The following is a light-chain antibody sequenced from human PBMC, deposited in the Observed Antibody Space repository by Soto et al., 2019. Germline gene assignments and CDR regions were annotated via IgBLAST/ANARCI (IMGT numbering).Light chain of an antibody. CDR3: SSYTTVPSPQWV. CDR2: KVG. J-gene: IGLJ3*02. V-gene: IGLV2-14*01. Sequence: QSALTQPASVSGSPGQSITIPCSGRSSDLGGLNYVSWYQQHPGKVPKLIIYKVGNRPSGISDRFSASKSGNTASLTISGLQAEAEAHYYCSSYTTVPSPQWVFAGGTKLTVL. CDR1: SSDLGGLNY.